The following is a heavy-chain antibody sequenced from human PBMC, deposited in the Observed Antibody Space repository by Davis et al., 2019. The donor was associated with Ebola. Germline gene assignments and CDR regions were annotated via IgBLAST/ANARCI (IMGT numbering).Heavy chain of an antibody. V-gene: IGHV4-34*01. D-gene: IGHD5-18*01. CDR1: GGSFSGYY. J-gene: IGHJ4*02. Sequence: GSLRLSCAVYGGSFSGYYWSWIRQPPGKGLEWIGEINHSGSTNYNPSLKSRVTISVDTSKNQFSLKLSSVTAADTAVYYCAGTAMVTGADYWGQGTLVTVSS. CDR2: INHSGST. CDR3: AGTAMVTGADY.